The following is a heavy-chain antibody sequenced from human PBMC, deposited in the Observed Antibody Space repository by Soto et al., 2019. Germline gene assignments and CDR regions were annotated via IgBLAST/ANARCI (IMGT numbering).Heavy chain of an antibody. J-gene: IGHJ2*01. D-gene: IGHD4-17*01. CDR2: IYAGVST. V-gene: IGHV3-66*01. CDR3: ARAGEDWYFDL. CDR1: GFIVSNNN. Sequence: EVQLVESGGGLVQPGGSLRVSCAASGFIVSNNNMNWVRQAPGKGLEWVSGIYAGVSTYYADSARGRFTFSRDNSKNTLYLQMNSLRVDDTAVYYCARAGEDWYFDLWGRGTLVTVSP.